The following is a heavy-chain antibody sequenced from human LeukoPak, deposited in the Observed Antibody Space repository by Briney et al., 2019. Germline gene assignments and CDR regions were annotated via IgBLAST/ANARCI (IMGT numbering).Heavy chain of an antibody. J-gene: IGHJ4*02. CDR1: GYTFTGYY. CDR2: INPNSGGT. D-gene: IGHD3-10*01. Sequence: ASVKVSCKASGYTFTGYYMHWVRKAPGQGLEWVGWINPNSGGTNYAQKFQGRVTMTRDTSISTAYMELSRLRSDDTAVYYCARSITMVRGVIIPAHYDYWGQGTLVTVSS. CDR3: ARSITMVRGVIIPAHYDY. V-gene: IGHV1-2*02.